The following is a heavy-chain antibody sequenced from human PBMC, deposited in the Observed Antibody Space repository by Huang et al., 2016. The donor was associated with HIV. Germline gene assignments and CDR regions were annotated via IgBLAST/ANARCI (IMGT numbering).Heavy chain of an antibody. J-gene: IGHJ4*02. CDR1: GYGFSSYG. CDR3: ARQVDGFRSHFDF. Sequence: EVLLVRSGAELKEPGESLKISCKASGYGFSSYGIGWVSQKPGKGLEGMGVIYPRDAETKYSPSFDGQVTISADKSTRTAYLQWESLKAPDTAIYFCARQVDGFRSHFDFWGQGTLVSVSS. CDR2: IYPRDAET. V-gene: IGHV5-51*01. D-gene: IGHD5-18*01.